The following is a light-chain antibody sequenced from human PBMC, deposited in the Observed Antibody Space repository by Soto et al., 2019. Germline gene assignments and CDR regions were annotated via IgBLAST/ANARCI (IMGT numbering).Light chain of an antibody. V-gene: IGKV3-11*01. Sequence: EIVLTQSPATLSLSPGERATLSCRASQSVGSYLAWYQHKPGQSPRLLIYDASNRATGIPARFSGSGSGTDFTLTISSLYPGDFAVYYCQQRSNWLTFGGGTKVEIK. CDR2: DAS. CDR1: QSVGSY. CDR3: QQRSNWLT. J-gene: IGKJ4*01.